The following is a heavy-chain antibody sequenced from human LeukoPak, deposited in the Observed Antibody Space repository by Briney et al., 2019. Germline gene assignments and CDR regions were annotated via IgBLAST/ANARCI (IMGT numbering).Heavy chain of an antibody. D-gene: IGHD2-2*01. CDR3: AREVVPPGATGDNWFDH. Sequence: SETLSLTCAVYGGSFSGYYWSWLRQPAGKGLEWIGRIYTTGYTNYNPSLKSRVAMSLDTTENQLSLKLSSVTAADTAVYYCAREVVPPGATGDNWFDHWGQGTLVTVSA. J-gene: IGHJ5*02. CDR1: GGSFSGYY. V-gene: IGHV4-4*07. CDR2: IYTTGYT.